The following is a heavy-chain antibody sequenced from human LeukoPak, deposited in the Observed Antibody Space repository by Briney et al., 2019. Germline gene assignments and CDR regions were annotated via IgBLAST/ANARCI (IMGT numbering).Heavy chain of an antibody. D-gene: IGHD5-18*01. CDR2: ISHSGTT. CDR3: ARDREYSYGYFDY. Sequence: SETLSLTCIVSGGSIRTYSWNWIRQSPGKGLEWIGYISHSGTTSYRSSLKSRVTISVDTSKNQLSLKLASVTAADTAVYFCARDREYSYGYFDYWGQGTLVTVSS. V-gene: IGHV4-59*12. J-gene: IGHJ4*02. CDR1: GGSIRTYS.